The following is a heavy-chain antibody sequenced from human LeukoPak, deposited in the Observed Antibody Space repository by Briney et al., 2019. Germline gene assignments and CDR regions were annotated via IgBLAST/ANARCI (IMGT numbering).Heavy chain of an antibody. V-gene: IGHV3-66*02. Sequence: GRSLRLSCAASGFTVSSNYMSWVRQAPGKGLEWVSVIYSGGSTYYADSVKGRFTISRDNSKNTLYLQMNSLRAEDTAVYYCASSGVVRPFDYWGQGTLVTVSS. CDR1: GFTVSSNY. J-gene: IGHJ4*02. D-gene: IGHD3-3*01. CDR2: IYSGGST. CDR3: ASSGVVRPFDY.